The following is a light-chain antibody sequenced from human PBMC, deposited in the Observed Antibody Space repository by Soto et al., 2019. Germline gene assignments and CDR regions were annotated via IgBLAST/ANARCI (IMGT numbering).Light chain of an antibody. CDR1: QDISYY. V-gene: IGKV1-27*01. J-gene: IGKJ1*01. CDR3: QKYHSAPRT. Sequence: DIQMTQSPSSLSASVGDRVTITCRANQDISYYLAWYQQQQGKVHKLLIYGASTLQSGVPSRFSGSGSGTDFTLTISSLQPEDIATYYCQKYHSAPRTFGQGTKVEIK. CDR2: GAS.